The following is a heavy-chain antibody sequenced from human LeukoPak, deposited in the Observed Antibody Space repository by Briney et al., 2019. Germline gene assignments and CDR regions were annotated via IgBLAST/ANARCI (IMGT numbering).Heavy chain of an antibody. Sequence: PGGSLRLSCAASGFTVSSNYMSWVRQAPGKGLEWVSVIYSSGSTYYADSVKGRFTISRDNSKNTLYLQMNSLRAEDTALYYCARGPRAPYYGMDVWGQGTTVTVSS. V-gene: IGHV3-53*01. J-gene: IGHJ6*02. CDR1: GFTVSSNY. CDR3: ARGPRAPYYGMDV. CDR2: IYSSGST.